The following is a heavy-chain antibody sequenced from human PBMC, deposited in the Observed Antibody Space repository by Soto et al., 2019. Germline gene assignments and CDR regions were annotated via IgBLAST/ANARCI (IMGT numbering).Heavy chain of an antibody. CDR2: ISAYNGNT. CDR3: ARDTSRIAVAVDFDS. D-gene: IGHD6-19*01. J-gene: IGHJ4*02. Sequence: QVQLVQSGAEVKKPGASVKVSCKASGYTFTDYGITWVRQAPGQGLEWMGWISAYNGNTYYAQKLRGRIAMTTDTSTSTAYMELRSLRSDDPAVYYCARDTSRIAVAVDFDSWGQGTLLTVSS. CDR1: GYTFTDYG. V-gene: IGHV1-18*01.